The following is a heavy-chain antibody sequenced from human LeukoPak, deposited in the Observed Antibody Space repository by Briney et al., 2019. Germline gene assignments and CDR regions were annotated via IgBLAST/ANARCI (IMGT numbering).Heavy chain of an antibody. CDR3: ARGSSGHYYIDY. J-gene: IGHJ4*02. Sequence: GGSLRLSCASSGLTFSSYAMHWVRQAPGKGLVWVAVIWYDGSIKYYADSVKGRFTISRDNSKNTLYLQMNSLRAEDTAVYYCARGSSGHYYIDYRGQGTLVTVSS. CDR1: GLTFSSYA. V-gene: IGHV3-33*01. D-gene: IGHD6-19*01. CDR2: IWYDGSIK.